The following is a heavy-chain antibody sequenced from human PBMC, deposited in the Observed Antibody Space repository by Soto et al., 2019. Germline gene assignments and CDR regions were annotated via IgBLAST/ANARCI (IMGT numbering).Heavy chain of an antibody. V-gene: IGHV1-3*01. CDR2: INAGNGNT. Sequence: QVQLVQSGAEVKKPGASVKVSCKASGYTFTSYAMHWVRQAPGQRLEWMGWINAGNGNTKYSQKFQGRVTITRDTSASTAYMELSSLRSEDTAVYYCARGYGSPGYYDSSPLTYWGQGTLVTVSS. J-gene: IGHJ4*02. CDR3: ARGYGSPGYYDSSPLTY. CDR1: GYTFTSYA. D-gene: IGHD3-22*01.